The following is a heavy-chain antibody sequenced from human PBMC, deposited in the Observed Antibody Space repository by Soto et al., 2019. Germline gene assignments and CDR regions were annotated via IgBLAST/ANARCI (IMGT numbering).Heavy chain of an antibody. CDR3: ARDRGYCSGGSCYEFGSEYFQH. Sequence: EVQLVESGGGLVKPGGSLRLSCVASGFTFSSNSMNWVRQAPGKGLEWVSSISSSGSYIYYADSMKGRFTISRDNAKNSLYLQMNSLRAEDTAVNYCARDRGYCSGGSCYEFGSEYFQHWGQGTLVTVSS. D-gene: IGHD2-15*01. CDR1: GFTFSSNS. V-gene: IGHV3-21*01. J-gene: IGHJ1*01. CDR2: ISSSGSYI.